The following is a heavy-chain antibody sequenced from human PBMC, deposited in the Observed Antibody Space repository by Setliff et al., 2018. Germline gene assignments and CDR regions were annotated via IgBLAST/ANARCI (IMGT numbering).Heavy chain of an antibody. CDR1: GFTFSSYS. Sequence: GGSLRLSCAASGFTFSSYSMNWVRQAPGKGLEWVSSISSRSSYIYYADSVKGRFTISRDNAKNSLYLQMNSLRAEDTAVYYCARDCSGGSCYDYWGQGTLVTVSS. V-gene: IGHV3-21*01. J-gene: IGHJ4*02. D-gene: IGHD2-15*01. CDR2: ISSRSSYI. CDR3: ARDCSGGSCYDY.